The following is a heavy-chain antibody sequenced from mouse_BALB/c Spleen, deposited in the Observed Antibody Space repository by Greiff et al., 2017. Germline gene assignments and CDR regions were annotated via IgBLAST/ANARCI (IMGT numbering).Heavy chain of an antibody. V-gene: IGHV3-5*02. CDR2: IYYSGTI. D-gene: IGHD2-1*01. J-gene: IGHJ4*01. CDR3: AREDDNYVYAMDY. CDR1: GISITTGNYR. Sequence: EVKLQELGPGLVKPSQTVSLTCTVTGISITTGNYRWSWIRQFPGHKLEWIGYIYYSGTITYNPSLTSRTTITRDTSKNQFFLEMNSLTAEDTATYYCAREDDNYVYAMDYWGQGTSVTVSS.